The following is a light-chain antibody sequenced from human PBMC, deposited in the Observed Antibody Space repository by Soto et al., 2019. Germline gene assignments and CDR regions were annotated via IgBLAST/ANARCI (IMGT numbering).Light chain of an antibody. CDR3: QQYNTYPLT. V-gene: IGKV1-6*01. CDR1: QGIRDE. J-gene: IGKJ1*01. Sequence: AIQMTQSPSSLSASVGDRVTITCRASQGIRDELGWYQQKAGKAPNLLISAASRLQSGVPSRFSGRGSGTDFTLTISSLQPEDFATYFCQQYNTYPLTFGQGTKVDIK. CDR2: AAS.